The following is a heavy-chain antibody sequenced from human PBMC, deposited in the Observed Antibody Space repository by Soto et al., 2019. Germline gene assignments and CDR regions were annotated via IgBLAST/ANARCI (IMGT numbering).Heavy chain of an antibody. J-gene: IGHJ6*03. Sequence: QVQLQQWGAGLLKPSETLSLTSAVYGASFRGYQCTWIRHTTEKGLELLGEINDSGQINYTSDIIISGNITYSPHRKSRVSIFLDTNKQQISLTLSSVPSADTAVYYCARGLILWFGELSRPCGYCNYTDAWGEGTTVIVSS. CDR3: ARGLILWFGELSRPCGYCNYTDA. V-gene: IGHV4-34*01. CDR1: GASFRGYQ. CDR2: INDSGQI. D-gene: IGHD3-10*01.